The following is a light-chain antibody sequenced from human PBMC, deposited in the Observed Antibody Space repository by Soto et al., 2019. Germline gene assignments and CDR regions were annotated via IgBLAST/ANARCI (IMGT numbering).Light chain of an antibody. Sequence: QSVLTQPRSVSGSPGQSVTVSCIGTSSDVGDYNSVSWYQQRPGKAPKLMIYDVGKRPSGVPDRFSGSKSGNTASLTISGLQAEDEADYYCCSYVGGYSYVFGIGTKV. CDR3: CSYVGGYSYV. CDR2: DVG. J-gene: IGLJ1*01. CDR1: SSDVGDYNS. V-gene: IGLV2-11*01.